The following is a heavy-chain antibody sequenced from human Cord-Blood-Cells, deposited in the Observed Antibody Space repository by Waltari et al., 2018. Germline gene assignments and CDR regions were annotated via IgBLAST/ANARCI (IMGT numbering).Heavy chain of an antibody. J-gene: IGHJ4*02. D-gene: IGHD6-13*01. CDR3: ASTSSWYY. CDR1: GGSFSGYY. V-gene: IGHV4-34*01. CDR2: INQSGST. Sequence: QVQLQQWGAGLLKPSETLSLTCAVYGGSFSGYYWSWIRQPPGKGLEWIGEINQSGSTNYNPALKSRVTISVDTSKNQCALKLSSVTAADTAVYYCASTSSWYYWGQGTLVTVSS.